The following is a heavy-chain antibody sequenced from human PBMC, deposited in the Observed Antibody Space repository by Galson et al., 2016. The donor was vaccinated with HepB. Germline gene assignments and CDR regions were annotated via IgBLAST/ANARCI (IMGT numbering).Heavy chain of an antibody. J-gene: IGHJ6*04. CDR1: GFTFNSYF. Sequence: SLRLSCAASGFTFNSYFMNWVRQAPGKGLEWVSSISSSSSYIYYADSVKGRFTISRDNAKNSLYLQRNSLRAEVTAVYYCARDRGYDCNDVSQRRHYCYGMDVWGKGTTVPGSS. CDR3: ARDRGYDCNDVSQRRHYCYGMDV. CDR2: ISSSSSYI. D-gene: IGHD1-20*01. V-gene: IGHV3-21*01.